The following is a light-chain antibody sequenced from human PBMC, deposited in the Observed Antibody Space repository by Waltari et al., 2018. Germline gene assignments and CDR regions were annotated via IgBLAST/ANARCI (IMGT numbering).Light chain of an antibody. CDR2: AAS. CDR1: QSVSKY. CDR3: QDHVRLPAT. V-gene: IGKV3-20*01. Sequence: EVVWTQSPGTLSLSPGERATLSCRASQSVSKYLAWYQQRPGQAPRLRNYAASTRATGIPDRFSGNGSGTDFSLTISRLEPEEFAVYYGQDHVRLPATFGQGTKVEIK. J-gene: IGKJ1*01.